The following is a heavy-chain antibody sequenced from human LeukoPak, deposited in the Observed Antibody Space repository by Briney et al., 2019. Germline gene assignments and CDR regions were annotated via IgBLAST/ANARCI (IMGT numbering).Heavy chain of an antibody. CDR3: ARDFSGIAAAGFDP. CDR2: IYSGGST. CDR1: GSTVSSNY. V-gene: IGHV3-53*05. D-gene: IGHD6-25*01. Sequence: GGSLRLSCAASGSTVSSNYMSWVRQAPGKGLEWVSVIYSGGSTYYADSVKGRFTISRDNSKNTLYLQMNSLRSEDTAVYYCARDFSGIAAAGFDPWGQGTLVTVSS. J-gene: IGHJ5*02.